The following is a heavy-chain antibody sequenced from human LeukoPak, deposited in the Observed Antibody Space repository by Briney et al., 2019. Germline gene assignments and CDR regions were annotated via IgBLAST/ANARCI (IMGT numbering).Heavy chain of an antibody. J-gene: IGHJ4*02. CDR2: IYPGESDT. V-gene: IGHV5-51*01. CDR3: ARHYSDHLDY. D-gene: IGHD4-17*01. Sequence: GESLKISCKGSGHSFTNYWIGWVRQMPGKGLEWSGIIYPGESDTRYSPSFQGQVTISADKSISTTYLHWSSLRASGTAMYYCARHYSDHLDYWGQGTLVTVSS. CDR1: GHSFTNYW.